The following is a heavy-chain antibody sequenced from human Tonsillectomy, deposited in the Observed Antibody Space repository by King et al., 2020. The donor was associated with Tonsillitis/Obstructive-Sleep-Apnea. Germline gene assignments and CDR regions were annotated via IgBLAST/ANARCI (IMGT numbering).Heavy chain of an antibody. CDR3: ARVPLTCYYFDY. Sequence: VQLVESGGGLVQPGGSLRLSCAASGFTFSSYEMNWVRQAPGKGLEWLSYISSSGSTIYYADSVKGRFTISRDNAKNSLYLQMNSLRAEDTAVYYCARVPLTCYYFDYWGQGTLVTVSS. V-gene: IGHV3-48*03. CDR1: GFTFSSYE. D-gene: IGHD4/OR15-4a*01. J-gene: IGHJ4*02. CDR2: ISSSGSTI.